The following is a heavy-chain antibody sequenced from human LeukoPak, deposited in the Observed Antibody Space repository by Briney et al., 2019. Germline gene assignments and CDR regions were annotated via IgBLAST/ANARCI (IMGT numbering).Heavy chain of an antibody. CDR3: ASLWPYQLSAFDI. D-gene: IGHD2-2*01. CDR2: INHSGST. CDR1: GGSFSGYY. Sequence: ASETLSLTCAVYGGSFSGYYWSWIRQPPGKGLKWIGEINHSGSTNYNPSLKSRVTISVDTSKNQFSLKLSSVTAADTAVYYCASLWPYQLSAFDIWGQGTMVTVSS. J-gene: IGHJ3*02. V-gene: IGHV4-34*01.